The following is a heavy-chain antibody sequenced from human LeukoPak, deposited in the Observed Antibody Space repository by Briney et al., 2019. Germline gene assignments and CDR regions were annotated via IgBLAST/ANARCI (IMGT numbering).Heavy chain of an antibody. J-gene: IGHJ4*02. CDR2: ISGSGGST. CDR3: AKDLCSGGSCLHRNSLFDY. D-gene: IGHD2-15*01. Sequence: GRSLRLSCAASGFTFSSYAMNWVRQAPGKGLEWVSSISGSGGSTNYADSVKGRFTISRDNSKNTLYLQMNSLRTEDTAVYYCAKDLCSGGSCLHRNSLFDYWGQGTLVTVSS. CDR1: GFTFSSYA. V-gene: IGHV3-23*01.